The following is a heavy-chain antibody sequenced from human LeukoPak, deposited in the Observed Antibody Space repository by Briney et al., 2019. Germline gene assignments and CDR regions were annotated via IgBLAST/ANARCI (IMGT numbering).Heavy chain of an antibody. CDR3: ARASYSWTNILCDY. CDR2: INHSGST. V-gene: IGHV4-34*01. J-gene: IGHJ4*02. Sequence: SETLSLTCAVYGGSFSGYYWSWIRQPPGKGLEWIGEINHSGSTNYNPSLKSRVTISVDTSKNQFSLKLSSVTAADTAVYYCARASYSWTNILCDYWGQGTLVTVSS. D-gene: IGHD1-1*01. CDR1: GGSFSGYY.